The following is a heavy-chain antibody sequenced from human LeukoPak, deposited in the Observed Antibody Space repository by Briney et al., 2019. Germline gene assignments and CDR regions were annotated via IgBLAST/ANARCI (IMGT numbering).Heavy chain of an antibody. Sequence: ASVKVSCKASGYTFTSYGISWVRQAPGQGLEWMGWISAYNGNTNYAQKLQGRVTMTTDTSTSTAYMELRSLRSDDTAVYYCARDQLKGDRSITMVRGVYVDWGQGTLVTVSS. V-gene: IGHV1-18*01. J-gene: IGHJ4*02. CDR2: ISAYNGNT. CDR1: GYTFTSYG. CDR3: ARDQLKGDRSITMVRGVYVD. D-gene: IGHD3-10*01.